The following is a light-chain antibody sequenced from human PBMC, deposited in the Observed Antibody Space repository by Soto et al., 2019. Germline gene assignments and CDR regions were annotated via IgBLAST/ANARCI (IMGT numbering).Light chain of an antibody. CDR2: DAS. CDR1: QSVSSNY. CDR3: QQYGRSPPFI. J-gene: IGKJ3*01. V-gene: IGKV3-20*01. Sequence: EIVLTQSPVTLSLSPGERATLSCRASQSVSSNYLAWYRQKPGQAPRLLMYDASSRATGIPDRFSGSGSGTDFTLTISRLEPEDFAVYYCQQYGRSPPFIFGPGTKVDIK.